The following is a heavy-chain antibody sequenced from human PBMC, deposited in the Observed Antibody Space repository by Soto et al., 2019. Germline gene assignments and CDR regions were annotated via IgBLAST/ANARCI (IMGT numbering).Heavy chain of an antibody. CDR2: ISYDGSNK. Sequence: PGGSLRLSCAASGFTFSSYAMHWVRQAPGKGLEWVAVISYDGSNKYYADSVKGRFTISRDNSKNTLYLQMSSLRSEDTAVYYCAREDSWQGFDYWGQGTLVTVPS. CDR1: GFTFSSYA. D-gene: IGHD6-13*01. J-gene: IGHJ4*02. CDR3: AREDSWQGFDY. V-gene: IGHV3-30-3*01.